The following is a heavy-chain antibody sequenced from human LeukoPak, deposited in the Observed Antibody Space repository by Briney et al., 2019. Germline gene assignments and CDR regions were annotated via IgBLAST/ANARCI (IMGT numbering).Heavy chain of an antibody. J-gene: IGHJ4*02. CDR2: MNPNSGNT. D-gene: IGHD6-13*01. Sequence: ASVKVPCKASGYTFTSYDINWARQAPGQGLEWMGWMNPNSGNTGYAQKFQGRVTMTRNTSISTAYMELSSLISEDTAMYHCARRIAAGGTAIGYWGQGTLVTVSS. V-gene: IGHV1-8*01. CDR3: ARRIAAGGTAIGY. CDR1: GYTFTSYD.